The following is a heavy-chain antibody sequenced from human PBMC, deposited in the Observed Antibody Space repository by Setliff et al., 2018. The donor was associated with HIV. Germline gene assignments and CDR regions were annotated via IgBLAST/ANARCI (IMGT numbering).Heavy chain of an antibody. Sequence: GSLRLSCAASGFTFSTYWMSWVRQAPGKGLEWVANIKQDGSEKYYVDSVKGRFTISRDNSKNTLYLQMNSLRAEDTAVYYCAKDVCSGAYCYAYYYYGMDVWGQGTMVTVSS. CDR1: GFTFSTYW. V-gene: IGHV3-7*01. CDR3: AKDVCSGAYCYAYYYYGMDV. CDR2: IKQDGSEK. J-gene: IGHJ6*02. D-gene: IGHD2-15*01.